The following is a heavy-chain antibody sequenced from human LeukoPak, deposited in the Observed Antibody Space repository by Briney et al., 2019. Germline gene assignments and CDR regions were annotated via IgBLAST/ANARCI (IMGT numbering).Heavy chain of an antibody. CDR3: ARDARGQVWYGELLYTGFDP. J-gene: IGHJ5*02. CDR2: INPNSGGT. Sequence: ASVKVSCKASGYTFTRYYIHWVGQAPGQGLEWMGWINPNSGGTNYAQKFQGRVTMTRGTSTSTAYMELSRLRSDDTAVYYCARDARGQVWYGELLYTGFDPWGQGTLVTVSS. D-gene: IGHD3-10*01. V-gene: IGHV1-2*02. CDR1: GYTFTRYY.